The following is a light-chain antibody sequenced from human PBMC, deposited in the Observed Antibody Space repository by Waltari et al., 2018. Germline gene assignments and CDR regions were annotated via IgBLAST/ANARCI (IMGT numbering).Light chain of an antibody. Sequence: QSGLTQPPSASGAPGQRVTISCSGRSSNIGSYYVYWYQFPGTAPKLLIHDNNQRPSGVADRFSGSKSGTSASLAISGLRSEDEADYYCAVWDDSLSGVVFGGGTKLTVL. CDR2: DNN. CDR3: AVWDDSLSGVV. V-gene: IGLV1-47*02. J-gene: IGLJ3*02. CDR1: SSNIGSYY.